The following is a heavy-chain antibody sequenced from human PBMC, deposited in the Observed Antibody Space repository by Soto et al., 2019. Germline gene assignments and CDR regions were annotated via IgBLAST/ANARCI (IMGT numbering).Heavy chain of an antibody. D-gene: IGHD3-3*01. CDR3: ARGHYDFWSGYYSFDY. V-gene: IGHV4-34*01. J-gene: IGHJ4*02. CDR2: INHSGST. Sequence: SETLSLTCAVYGGSFSGYYWSWIRQPPGKGLEWIGEINHSGSTNYNPSLKSRVTISVDTSKNQFSLKLSSVTAADTAVYYCARGHYDFWSGYYSFDYWGQGTLVTVS. CDR1: GGSFSGYY.